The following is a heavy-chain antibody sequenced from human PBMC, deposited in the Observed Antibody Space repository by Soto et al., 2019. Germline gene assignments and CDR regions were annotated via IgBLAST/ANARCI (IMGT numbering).Heavy chain of an antibody. CDR2: INPQSDDT. J-gene: IGHJ5*02. D-gene: IGHD3-9*01. Sequence: AAVNGSCKASGCPFSDKQIHWLRRAPGQGREWMGRINPQSDDTDYAQKVRGRVTMTRDTSIDTDYLELTGLNSDDMDNYSCARRHSLDSLMWGFDPWGQGPLVPVSP. V-gene: IGHV1-2*02. CDR3: ARRHSLDSLMWGFDP. CDR1: GCPFSDKQ.